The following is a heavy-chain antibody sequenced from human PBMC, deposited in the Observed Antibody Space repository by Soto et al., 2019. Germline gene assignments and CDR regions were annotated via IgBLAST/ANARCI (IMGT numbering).Heavy chain of an antibody. CDR3: AIIRFEGPAAISLCDP. J-gene: IGHJ5*02. CDR1: GYTMRSGYY. V-gene: IGHV4-38-2*01. Sequence: PPENLPHTYSVSGYTMRSGYYLGWIRLPQGKGLEWIGSIYHSGSTYYNPSLKSRVTISVDTSKNQFSLKLSSVTAADTAVYYCAIIRFEGPAAISLCDPWGKGTMVTV. D-gene: IGHD2-2*01. CDR2: IYHSGST.